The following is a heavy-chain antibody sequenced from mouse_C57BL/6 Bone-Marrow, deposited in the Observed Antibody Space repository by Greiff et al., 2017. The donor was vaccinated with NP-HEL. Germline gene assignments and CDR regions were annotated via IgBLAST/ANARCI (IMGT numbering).Heavy chain of an antibody. CDR2: IWSGGST. V-gene: IGHV2-2*01. CDR3: ARMPRRGAYYYAMDY. Sequence: QVQLKESGPGLVQPSQSLSITCTVSGFSLTSYGVHWVRQSPGKGLEWLGVIWSGGSTDYNAAFISRLSISKDNSKSQVFFKMNSLQADDTAIYYCARMPRRGAYYYAMDYWGQGTSVTVSS. CDR1: GFSLTSYG. J-gene: IGHJ4*01.